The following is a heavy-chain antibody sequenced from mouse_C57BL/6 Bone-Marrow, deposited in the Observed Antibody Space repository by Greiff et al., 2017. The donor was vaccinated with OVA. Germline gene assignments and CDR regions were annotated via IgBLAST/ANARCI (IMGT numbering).Heavy chain of an antibody. D-gene: IGHD1-1*01. CDR3: TGFYYYGRGY. Sequence: QVQLKQSGAELVRPGASVTLSCKASGYTFTDYEMHWVKQTPVHGLEWIGAIDPETGGTAYNQKFKGKAILTADKSSSTAYMELRSLTSEDSAVYYCTGFYYYGRGYWGQGTTLTVSS. J-gene: IGHJ2*01. CDR2: IDPETGGT. V-gene: IGHV1-15*01. CDR1: GYTFTDYE.